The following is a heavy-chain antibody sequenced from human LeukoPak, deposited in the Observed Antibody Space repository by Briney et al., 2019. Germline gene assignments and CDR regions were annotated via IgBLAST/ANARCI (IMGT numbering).Heavy chain of an antibody. CDR1: GFTFSDHY. Sequence: RPGGSLRLSCAASGFTFSDHYMSWVRQAPGKGLEWVSSINNVGSHIYYAGSVKGRFTISRDNTKNSLYLQMNSLRAEDTAVYYCSRDPTYYLRYGYFDYWGQGALVTVSS. CDR3: SRDPTYYLRYGYFDY. D-gene: IGHD1-26*01. CDR2: INNVGSHI. V-gene: IGHV3-11*04. J-gene: IGHJ4*02.